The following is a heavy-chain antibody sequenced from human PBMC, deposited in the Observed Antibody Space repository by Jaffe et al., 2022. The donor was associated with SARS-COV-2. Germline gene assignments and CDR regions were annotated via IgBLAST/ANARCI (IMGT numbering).Heavy chain of an antibody. CDR3: ANSFRLATADTGH. J-gene: IGHJ4*02. CDR2: ITPSGGST. CDR1: GFTFSSSA. D-gene: IGHD6-13*01. V-gene: IGHV3-23*01. Sequence: EVQLLESGGGLVQPGGSLRLSCAASGFTFSSSAMTWVRQAPGKGLEWVSSITPSGGSTYYADSVKGRFTTSRDNSKNTLYLQMNSLRVEDTAVYYCANSFRLATADTGHWGQGTLVTVSS.